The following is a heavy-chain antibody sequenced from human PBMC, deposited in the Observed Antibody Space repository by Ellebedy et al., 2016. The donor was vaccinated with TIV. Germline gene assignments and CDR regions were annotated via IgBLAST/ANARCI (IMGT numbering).Heavy chain of an antibody. CDR1: VFTFSSYS. V-gene: IGHV3-21*01. Sequence: GESLKISCAASVFTFSSYSMNSVRQAPGKGLEWVSSISSSRSYIYYPDSVKGRFTISRDKAKNSLYLQMNSLRAEDTAVYYCARAGLDDILTNGFNYWGQGTVVTVSS. CDR3: ARAGLDDILTNGFNY. J-gene: IGHJ4*02. CDR2: ISSSRSYI. D-gene: IGHD3-9*01.